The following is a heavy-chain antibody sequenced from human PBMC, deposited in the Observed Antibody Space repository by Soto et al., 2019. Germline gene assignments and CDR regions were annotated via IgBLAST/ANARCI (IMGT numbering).Heavy chain of an antibody. CDR2: IYYSGST. J-gene: IGHJ3*02. D-gene: IGHD6-13*01. CDR1: GGSVSSGSYY. CDR3: ARASPSSSWYIDAFDI. V-gene: IGHV4-61*01. Sequence: PSETLSLTCTVSGGSVSSGSYYWSWIRQPPGKGLEWIEYIYYSGSTNYNPSLKSRVTISVDTSKNQFSLKLSSVTAADTAVYYCARASPSSSWYIDAFDIWGQGTMVTVSS.